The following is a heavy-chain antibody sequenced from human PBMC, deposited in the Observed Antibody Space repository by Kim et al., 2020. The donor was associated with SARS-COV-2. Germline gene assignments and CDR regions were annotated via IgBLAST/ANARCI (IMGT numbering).Heavy chain of an antibody. D-gene: IGHD1-26*01. J-gene: IGHJ5*02. CDR2: ISGSGDST. CDR1: GFTFSSYA. Sequence: GGSLRLSCAASGFTFSSYAMSWVRQAPGKGLEWVSGISGSGDSTYYADSVKGRFTISRDNSKKTLHLQMNSLRAEDTAVYYCAKVVGATVRWFDPWGQGNLVTVSS. CDR3: AKVVGATVRWFDP. V-gene: IGHV3-23*01.